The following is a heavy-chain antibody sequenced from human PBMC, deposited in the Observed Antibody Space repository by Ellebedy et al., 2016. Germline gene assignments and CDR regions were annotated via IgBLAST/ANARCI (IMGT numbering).Heavy chain of an antibody. CDR2: IYPGDSDT. CDR1: GYSFTSYW. Sequence: GESLKISXKGSGYSFTSYWIGWVRQMPGKGLEWMGIIYPGDSDTRYSPSFQGQVTISADKSISTAYLQWSSLKASDTAMYYCARHMSRSNYDFWSGLGVYYYYYYMDVWGKGTTVTVSS. J-gene: IGHJ6*03. D-gene: IGHD3-3*01. CDR3: ARHMSRSNYDFWSGLGVYYYYYYMDV. V-gene: IGHV5-51*01.